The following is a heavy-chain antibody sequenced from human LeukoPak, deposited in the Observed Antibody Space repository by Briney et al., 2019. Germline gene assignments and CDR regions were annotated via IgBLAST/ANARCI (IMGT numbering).Heavy chain of an antibody. CDR3: ARAPFYFDSSNYPYFDY. CDR1: GFTFSSYA. Sequence: GGSLRLSCAASGFTFSSYAMHWVRQAPGKGLEWVAVISYDGSNKYYADSMKGRFTISRDNSKNTLYLQMNSLRAEDTAVYYCARAPFYFDSSNYPYFDYWGQGTL. D-gene: IGHD3-22*01. J-gene: IGHJ4*02. V-gene: IGHV3-30*14. CDR2: ISYDGSNK.